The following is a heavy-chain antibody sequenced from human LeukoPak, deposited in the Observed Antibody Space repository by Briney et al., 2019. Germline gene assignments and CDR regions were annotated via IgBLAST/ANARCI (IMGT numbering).Heavy chain of an antibody. CDR2: ISSSGSTI. D-gene: IGHD3-3*01. J-gene: IGHJ4*02. V-gene: IGHV3-48*03. CDR3: ARERYYFDY. CDR1: GFTFSSYE. Sequence: SGGSLRLSCAASGFTFSSYEMNWVRQAPGKGLEWVSYISSSGSTIYYADSVKGRFTISRDNAKNSLYLQMNSLRAEDTAVYYCARERYYFDYWGQGTLVTVSS.